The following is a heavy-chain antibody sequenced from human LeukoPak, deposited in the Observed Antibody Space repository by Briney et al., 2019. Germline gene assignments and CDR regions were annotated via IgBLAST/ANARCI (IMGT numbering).Heavy chain of an antibody. CDR3: AKSGQRRCSGGSCYPYYFDY. V-gene: IGHV3-21*01. CDR2: ISSSSNYI. D-gene: IGHD2-15*01. J-gene: IGHJ4*02. CDR1: GFTLSDYS. Sequence: GGSLRLSCAASGFTLSDYSMNWVRQAPGKGLEWVSSISSSSNYIYYADSVKGRFTISGDNAKNSLHLQINSLRAEDTAVYYCAKSGQRRCSGGSCYPYYFDYWGQGTLVTVSS.